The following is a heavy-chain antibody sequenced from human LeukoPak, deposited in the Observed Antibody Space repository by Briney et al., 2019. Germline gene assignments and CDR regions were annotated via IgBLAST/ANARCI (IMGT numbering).Heavy chain of an antibody. CDR1: GGTFSSYA. D-gene: IGHD3-10*01. J-gene: IGHJ4*02. Sequence: ASVKVSCKASGGTFSSYAISWVRQAPGQGLEWMGGIIPIFGTATYAQKFQGRVTITADESTSTAYMELSSLRSEDTAVYYCARDLMDRGVFFDYWGQGTLVTVSS. V-gene: IGHV1-69*13. CDR3: ARDLMDRGVFFDY. CDR2: IIPIFGTA.